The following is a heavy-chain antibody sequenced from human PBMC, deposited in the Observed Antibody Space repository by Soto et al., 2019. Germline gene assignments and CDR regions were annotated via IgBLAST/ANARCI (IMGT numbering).Heavy chain of an antibody. V-gene: IGHV1-69*01. D-gene: IGHD1-26*01. J-gene: IGHJ5*02. CDR1: GGTFSSYA. Sequence: QVQLVQSGAEVKKPGSSVKVSCKASGGTFSSYAISWVRQAPGQGLEWMGGIIPIFGTANYAQKFQGRVTITVDETTSTAYIELSSLCAQDTAVYYCARKVGGTLNGFDPWGQGTLVTVSA. CDR3: ARKVGGTLNGFDP. CDR2: IIPIFGTA.